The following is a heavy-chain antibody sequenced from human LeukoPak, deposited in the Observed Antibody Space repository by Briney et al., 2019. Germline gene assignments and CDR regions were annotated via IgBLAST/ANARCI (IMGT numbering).Heavy chain of an antibody. D-gene: IGHD3-22*01. Sequence: GGSLRLSCEASGFTFSDYYMSWIRQAPGKGLEWISYISNNGRSIYYADSVKGRFTISRDNSKNTLYLQMNSLRVEDTAVYYCANDDYYDSSGQLDAFDIWGQGTMVTVSS. CDR1: GFTFSDYY. J-gene: IGHJ3*02. CDR2: ISNNGRSI. V-gene: IGHV3-11*01. CDR3: ANDDYYDSSGQLDAFDI.